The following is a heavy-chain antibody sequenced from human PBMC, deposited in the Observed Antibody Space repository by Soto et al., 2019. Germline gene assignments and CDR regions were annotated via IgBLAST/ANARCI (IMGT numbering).Heavy chain of an antibody. CDR2: ISAYNGNT. CDR1: VYTFTIYG. D-gene: IGHD6-13*01. CDR3: ARESSSWVSPTNWFDP. V-gene: IGHV1-18*01. J-gene: IGHJ5*02. Sequence: GASVKVSCRASVYTFTIYGISWVRQAPGQGLEWMGWISAYNGNTNYAQKLQGRVTMTTDTSTSTAYMELRSLRSDDTAVYYCARESSSWVSPTNWFDPWGQGTLVTVSS.